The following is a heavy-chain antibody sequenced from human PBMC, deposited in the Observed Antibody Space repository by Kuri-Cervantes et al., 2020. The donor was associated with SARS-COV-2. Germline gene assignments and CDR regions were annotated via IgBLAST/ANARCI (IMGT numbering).Heavy chain of an antibody. CDR3: ARTDFWSGYYVDY. Sequence: LSLTCAASGFTFDDYAMHWVRQAPGKGLEWVSGISWNSGSIGYADSVKGRFTISRDNAKNSLYLQMNSLRAEDTAVYYCARTDFWSGYYVDYWGQGTLVTVSS. V-gene: IGHV3-9*01. CDR2: ISWNSGSI. CDR1: GFTFDDYA. D-gene: IGHD3-3*01. J-gene: IGHJ4*02.